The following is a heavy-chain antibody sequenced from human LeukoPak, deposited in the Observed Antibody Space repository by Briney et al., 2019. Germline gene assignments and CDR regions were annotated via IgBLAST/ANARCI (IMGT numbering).Heavy chain of an antibody. D-gene: IGHD6-13*01. CDR1: GFTFDDYA. CDR2: ISWNSSSI. J-gene: IGHJ1*01. Sequence: GRSLRLSCAASGFTFDDYAMHWVRQAPGKGLEWVSGISWNSSSIGYADSVKGRFTISRDNAKNSLYLQMNSLRAEDTALYYCAKASAAGAEYFQHWGQGTLVTVSS. V-gene: IGHV3-9*01. CDR3: AKASAAGAEYFQH.